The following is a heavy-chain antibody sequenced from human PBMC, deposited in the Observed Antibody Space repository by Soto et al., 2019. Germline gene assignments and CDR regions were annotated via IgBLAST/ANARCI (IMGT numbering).Heavy chain of an antibody. D-gene: IGHD2-15*01. CDR2: ISYDENNK. CDR1: GFTFSDYS. CDR3: ARDPFTPGHRTSAMDV. V-gene: IGHV3-30-3*01. J-gene: IGHJ6*02. Sequence: QVQLVESGGGVVQPGRSLRLSCAASGFTFSDYSMHWVRQAPGKGLEWVAVISYDENNKYYADSVKGRFTISRDNSQDKLYLQMNSLRVEDTAVYYCARDPFTPGHRTSAMDVWGQGTTVTVSS.